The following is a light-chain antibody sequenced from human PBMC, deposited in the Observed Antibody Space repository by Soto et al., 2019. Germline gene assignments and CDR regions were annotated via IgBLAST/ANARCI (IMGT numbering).Light chain of an antibody. J-gene: IGKJ5*01. CDR3: QQLNGYPIT. CDR2: AAS. CDR1: QGISSY. Sequence: IQLIQSPSSLSASVGDRVTITCRASQGISSYLAWYQQKPGKAPKLLIYAASTLQSGVPSRFSGSGSGTDFTLTISSLQPEDFATYYCQQLNGYPITFGQGTRLEI. V-gene: IGKV1-9*01.